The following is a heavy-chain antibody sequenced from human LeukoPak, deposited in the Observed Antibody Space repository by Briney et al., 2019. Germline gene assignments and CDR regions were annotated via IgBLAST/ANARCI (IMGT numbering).Heavy chain of an antibody. CDR3: ARVYYYDSSGYYPLYYFDY. V-gene: IGHV1-24*01. D-gene: IGHD3-22*01. Sequence: ASVKVSCKVSGYALTDLSIHWVRQTPGKGPEWMGGVDPEDGETTYAQKLQGRVTMTTDTSTSTAYMELRSLRSDDTAVYYCARVYYYDSSGYYPLYYFDYWGQGTLVTVSS. CDR1: GYALTDLS. J-gene: IGHJ4*02. CDR2: VDPEDGET.